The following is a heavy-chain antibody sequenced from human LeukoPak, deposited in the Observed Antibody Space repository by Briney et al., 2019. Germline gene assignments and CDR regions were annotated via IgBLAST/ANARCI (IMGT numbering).Heavy chain of an antibody. J-gene: IGHJ4*02. CDR1: GFSVSSNY. Sequence: GGSLRLSCAASGFSVSSNYVSWVRQAPGKGLEWVSVLYSGGTTYYADSVKGRFTISRDNSKNTLYLQMNSLRAEDTAVYYCAKDEADIVVVVAATSTATLFDYWGQGTLVTVSS. CDR2: LYSGGTT. V-gene: IGHV3-53*05. CDR3: AKDEADIVVVVAATSTATLFDY. D-gene: IGHD2-15*01.